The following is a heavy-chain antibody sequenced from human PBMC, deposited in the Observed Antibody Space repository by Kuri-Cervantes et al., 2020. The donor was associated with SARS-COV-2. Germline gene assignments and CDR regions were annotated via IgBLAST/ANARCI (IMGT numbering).Heavy chain of an antibody. V-gene: IGHV3-30*03. D-gene: IGHD6-19*01. CDR3: ARGTAVARLYYYGMDV. CDR1: GFTFSSHG. J-gene: IGHJ6*02. CDR2: ISYDGSNK. Sequence: GESLKISCAASGFTFSSHGMHWVRQAPGKGLEWVAVISYDGSNKYYADSVKGRFTISRDNSKNTLYLQMNSLRAEDTAVYYCARGTAVARLYYYGMDVWGQGTTVTVSS.